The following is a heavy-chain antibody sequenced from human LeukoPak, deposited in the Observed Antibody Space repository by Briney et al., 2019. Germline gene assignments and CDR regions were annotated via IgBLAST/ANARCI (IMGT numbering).Heavy chain of an antibody. Sequence: GGSLRLSCAASGFTFSNYWMNWVRQAPGKGLEWVANIRQDGGERYYVDSVTGRFIISRDNAKNSLYLQMNSLRAEDTAIYYCARGTTEIDQLGYWGQGTLVTVSS. J-gene: IGHJ4*02. CDR1: GFTFSNYW. CDR2: IRQDGGER. D-gene: IGHD6-13*01. CDR3: ARGTTEIDQLGY. V-gene: IGHV3-7*03.